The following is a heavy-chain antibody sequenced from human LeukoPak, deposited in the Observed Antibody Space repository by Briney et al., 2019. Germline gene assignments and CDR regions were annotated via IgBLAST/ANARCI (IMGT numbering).Heavy chain of an antibody. CDR2: ISSDSITI. J-gene: IGHJ4*02. V-gene: IGHV3-48*01. CDR3: ARERGSAWPIDFDY. Sequence: GSLRLSCAASEFTFSSFSMNWVRQAPGKGLEWVSYISSDSITIYYADSLKGRFTISRDNAKNSLYLQLSSLRVEDTAIYYCARERGSAWPIDFDYWGQGSLVTVSS. D-gene: IGHD6-19*01. CDR1: EFTFSSFS.